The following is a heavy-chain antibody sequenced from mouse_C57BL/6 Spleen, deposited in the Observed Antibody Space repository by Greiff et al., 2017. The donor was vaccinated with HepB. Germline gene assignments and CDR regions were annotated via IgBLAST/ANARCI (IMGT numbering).Heavy chain of an antibody. J-gene: IGHJ2*01. CDR2: IYPGNSDT. V-gene: IGHV1-5*01. D-gene: IGHD1-1*01. CDR3: TSCYYGSSYFDY. CDR1: GYTFTSYW. Sequence: EVQLQQSGTVLARPGASVKMSCKTSGYTFTSYWMHWVKQRPGQGLEWIGAIYPGNSDTSYNQKFKGKAKLTAVTSASTAYMELSSLTNEDSAVYYCTSCYYGSSYFDYWGQGTTLTVSS.